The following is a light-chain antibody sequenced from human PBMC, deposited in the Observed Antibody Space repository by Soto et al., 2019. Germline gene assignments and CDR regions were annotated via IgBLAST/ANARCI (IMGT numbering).Light chain of an antibody. Sequence: DVQMTQFPSTLSASVGQRVTINCRASQSINNLLAWYQQKPGKAPKFLIYDVSTLESGVPSRFSGSGSGTDFTFTISSLQPEDIATYYCQQYDNQITFGQGTRLEI. CDR2: DVS. CDR3: QQYDNQIT. J-gene: IGKJ5*01. V-gene: IGKV1-5*01. CDR1: QSINNL.